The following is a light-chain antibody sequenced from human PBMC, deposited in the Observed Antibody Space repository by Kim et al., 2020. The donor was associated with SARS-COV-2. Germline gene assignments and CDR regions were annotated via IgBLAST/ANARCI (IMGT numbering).Light chain of an antibody. CDR1: QCVSRSY. CDR3: QQYDSSPVYV. J-gene: IGKJ2*01. Sequence: GERATHPHWASQCVSRSYLAWYQQKPGQAPRLLIYDASSRATGIPDRFSGSGSGTGFPLTISRLEPEDFAVYYCQQYDSSPVYVFGQGTKLEIK. V-gene: IGKV3-20*01. CDR2: DAS.